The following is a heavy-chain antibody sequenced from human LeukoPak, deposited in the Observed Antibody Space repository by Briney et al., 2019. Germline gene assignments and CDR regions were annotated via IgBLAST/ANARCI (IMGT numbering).Heavy chain of an antibody. D-gene: IGHD6-13*01. CDR1: GIIFSNYG. CDR2: LSSSGTT. V-gene: IGHV3-23*01. Sequence: GGSLRLSCTASGIIFSNYGMSWVRQVPGKGLEWVSTLSSSGTTIYADSVKGRFTISRAYSGNTLFLQMDSLRAEDTALYYCARVGYSRSWYFFDFWGQGTLVTVSS. CDR3: ARVGYSRSWYFFDF. J-gene: IGHJ4*02.